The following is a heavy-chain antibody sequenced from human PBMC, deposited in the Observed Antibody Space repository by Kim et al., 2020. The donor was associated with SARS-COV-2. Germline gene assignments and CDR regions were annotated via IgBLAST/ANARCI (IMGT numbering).Heavy chain of an antibody. CDR2: ISISSSYI. Sequence: GGSLRLSCAASGFTFSSYSMNWVRQAPGKGLEWVSSISISSSYIYYADSVKGRFTISRDNAKNSLYLQMNSLRAEDTALYYCASTPYCGGDCSLIYNWFDSWGQGTLVTVSS. V-gene: IGHV3-21*01. J-gene: IGHJ5*01. CDR1: GFTFSSYS. CDR3: ASTPYCGGDCSLIYNWFDS. D-gene: IGHD2-21*02.